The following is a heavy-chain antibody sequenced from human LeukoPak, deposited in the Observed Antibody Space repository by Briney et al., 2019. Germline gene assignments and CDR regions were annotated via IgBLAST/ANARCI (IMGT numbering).Heavy chain of an antibody. Sequence: PGGSLRLSCAPSGFTFSSYEMNWVRQAPGKGLKWVSYISSSGSTIYYADSVKGRFTISRDNAKNSLYLQMNSLRAVDTAVYYCAITMVRGVIIFKGDFDYWGQGTLVTVSP. CDR1: GFTFSSYE. V-gene: IGHV3-48*03. CDR2: ISSSGSTI. CDR3: AITMVRGVIIFKGDFDY. D-gene: IGHD3-10*01. J-gene: IGHJ4*02.